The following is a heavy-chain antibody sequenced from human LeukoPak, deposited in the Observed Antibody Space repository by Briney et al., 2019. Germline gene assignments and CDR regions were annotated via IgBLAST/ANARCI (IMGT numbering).Heavy chain of an antibody. Sequence: GGSLRLSCAASGFSFSYYAMSWVRQASGKGLEWVSGISGSGGRTYYADSVKGRFTISRDNSKNTLYLQMNSLRAEDTAVYYCAKSPTFGANYDISGSLYLDAFDIWGQGTMVTVSS. V-gene: IGHV3-23*01. CDR1: GFSFSYYA. CDR2: ISGSGGRT. D-gene: IGHD3-22*01. CDR3: AKSPTFGANYDISGSLYLDAFDI. J-gene: IGHJ3*02.